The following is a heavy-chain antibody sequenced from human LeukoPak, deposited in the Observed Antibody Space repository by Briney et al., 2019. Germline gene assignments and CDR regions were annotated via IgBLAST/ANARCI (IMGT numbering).Heavy chain of an antibody. Sequence: GGSLRLSCAASGFTFSNAWMSWVRQAPGKGLEWVGRIKSKTDGGTTDYAAPVKGRFTISRDDSKNTLYLQMNSLKTEDTAVYYCTTEYDILTGYPYGMDVWGQGTTVTVSS. D-gene: IGHD3-9*01. CDR3: TTEYDILTGYPYGMDV. CDR2: IKSKTDGGTT. J-gene: IGHJ6*02. CDR1: GFTFSNAW. V-gene: IGHV3-15*01.